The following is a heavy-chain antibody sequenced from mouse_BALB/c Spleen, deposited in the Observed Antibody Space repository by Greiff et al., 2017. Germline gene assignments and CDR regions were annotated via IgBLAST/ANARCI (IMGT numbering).Heavy chain of an antibody. CDR1: GFTFSSFG. CDR3: ARERGTFDC. CDR2: ISSGSSTI. J-gene: IGHJ2*01. Sequence: EVMLVESGGGLVQPGGSRKLSCAASGFTFSSFGMHWVRQAPEKGLEWVAYISSGSSTIYYADTVKGRFTISRDNPKNTLFLQMTSLRSEDTAMYYCARERGTFDCWGQGTTLTVSS. V-gene: IGHV5-17*02.